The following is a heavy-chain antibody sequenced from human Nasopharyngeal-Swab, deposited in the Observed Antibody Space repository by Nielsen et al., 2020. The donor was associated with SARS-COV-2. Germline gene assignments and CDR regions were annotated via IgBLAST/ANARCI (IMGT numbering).Heavy chain of an antibody. J-gene: IGHJ4*02. Sequence: WIRQPPGKGLEWIGEINHSGSTNYNPSLKSRVTISVDKSKNQFSLKLSSVTAADTAVYYCARGSAYSSSPLFDYWGQGTLVTVSS. V-gene: IGHV4-34*01. D-gene: IGHD6-6*01. CDR3: ARGSAYSSSPLFDY. CDR2: INHSGST.